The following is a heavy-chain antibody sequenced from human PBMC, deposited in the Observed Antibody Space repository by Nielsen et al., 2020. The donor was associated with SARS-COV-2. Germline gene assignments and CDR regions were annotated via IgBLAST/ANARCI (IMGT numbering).Heavy chain of an antibody. V-gene: IGHV5-51*01. CDR3: ARLQSSTGGGMDV. CDR1: GYNFATYW. CDR2: VYPGDSDT. D-gene: IGHD6-13*01. J-gene: IGHJ6*02. Sequence: GESLKISCQGSGYNFATYWIAWVRQMPGKGLEWMGVVYPGDSDTRYSPSFQGQVIISFDKSITTAYLQWNSLQALDSAMYYCARLQSSTGGGMDVWGQGTAVTVSS.